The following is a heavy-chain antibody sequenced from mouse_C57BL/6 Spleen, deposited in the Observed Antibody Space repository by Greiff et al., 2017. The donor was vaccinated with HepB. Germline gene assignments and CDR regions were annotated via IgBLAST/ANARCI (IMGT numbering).Heavy chain of an antibody. Sequence: QVQLKQSGPGLVQPSQSLSITCTVSGFSLTSYGVHWVRQSPGKGLEWLGVIWSGGSTDYNAAFISRLSISKDNSKSQVFFKMNSLQADDTAIYYCARYYYGSRRGFAYWGQGTLVTVSA. J-gene: IGHJ3*01. CDR3: ARYYYGSRRGFAY. CDR1: GFSLTSYG. V-gene: IGHV2-2*01. CDR2: IWSGGST. D-gene: IGHD1-1*01.